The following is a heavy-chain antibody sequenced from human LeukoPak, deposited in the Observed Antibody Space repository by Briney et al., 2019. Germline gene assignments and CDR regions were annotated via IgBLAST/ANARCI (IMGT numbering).Heavy chain of an antibody. CDR1: GFTFSSYA. CDR2: ISASGGST. CDR3: AKYVVGGSTYYFDY. Sequence: GGSLRLSCAASGFTFSSYAMNWVRQAPGKGLEWVSAISASGGSTYYADSVKGRFTISSDNSKNTLYLQMNSLRAEDTAVYFCAKYVVGGSTYYFDYWGQGTLVTVSS. J-gene: IGHJ4*02. V-gene: IGHV3-23*01. D-gene: IGHD2-2*01.